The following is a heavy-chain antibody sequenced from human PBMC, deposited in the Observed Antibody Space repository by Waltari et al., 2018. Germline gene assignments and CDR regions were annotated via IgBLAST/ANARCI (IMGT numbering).Heavy chain of an antibody. V-gene: IGHV3-64*01. CDR1: GFPFSPCP. Sequence: EVQLVESGGGLVQPGGSLRLSCAASGFPFSPCPMHWVRQAPGKGLEYVSSITRNGDTTYYANSVTGRFTISRDNSKNTLYLQMGSLRVDDMAVYYCARDKVGSADYWGQGTLVTVSS. CDR2: ITRNGDTT. CDR3: ARDKVGSADY. J-gene: IGHJ4*02. D-gene: IGHD1-26*01.